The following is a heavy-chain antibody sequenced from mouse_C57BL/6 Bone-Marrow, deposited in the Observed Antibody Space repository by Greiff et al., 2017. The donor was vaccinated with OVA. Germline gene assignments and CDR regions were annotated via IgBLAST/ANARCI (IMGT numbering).Heavy chain of an antibody. CDR1: GFTFSDYY. CDR3: ARQAYYSNSWFAY. J-gene: IGHJ3*01. V-gene: IGHV5-12*01. Sequence: EVKLVESGGGLVQPGGSLKLSCAASGFTFSDYYMYWVRQTPEKRLEWVAYISNGGGSTYYPDTVKGRFTISRDNAKNTLYLQMSRLKSEDTAMYYCARQAYYSNSWFAYWGQGTLVTVSA. D-gene: IGHD2-5*01. CDR2: ISNGGGST.